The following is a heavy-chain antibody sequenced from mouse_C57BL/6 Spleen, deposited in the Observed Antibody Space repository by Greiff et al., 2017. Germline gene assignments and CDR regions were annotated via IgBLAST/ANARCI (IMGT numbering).Heavy chain of an antibody. D-gene: IGHD1-1*01. Sequence: QVQLKQPGAELVKPGASVKLSCKASGYTFTSYWMQWVKQRPGQGLEWIGEIDPSDSYTNYNQKFKGKATLTVDTSSSTAYMQLSSLTSEDSAVYYCARTVVGGYWYFDVWGTGTTVTVSS. J-gene: IGHJ1*03. CDR2: IDPSDSYT. CDR1: GYTFTSYW. CDR3: ARTVVGGYWYFDV. V-gene: IGHV1-50*01.